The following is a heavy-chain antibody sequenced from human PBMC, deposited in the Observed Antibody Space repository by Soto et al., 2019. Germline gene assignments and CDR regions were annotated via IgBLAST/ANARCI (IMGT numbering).Heavy chain of an antibody. D-gene: IGHD1-26*01. CDR3: ARGGYYFYMAV. Sequence: QVQLQESVPGLVKPSETLSLTCAVSGGSISISNWWSWVRQTPGKGLEWIGQIHHSGTTNNSPSLPSRVTISAEKSTNQFSLKMNSVTAADTAVYYCARGGYYFYMAVWGKGTTVTVSS. V-gene: IGHV4-4*02. J-gene: IGHJ6*03. CDR1: GGSISISNW. CDR2: IHHSGTT.